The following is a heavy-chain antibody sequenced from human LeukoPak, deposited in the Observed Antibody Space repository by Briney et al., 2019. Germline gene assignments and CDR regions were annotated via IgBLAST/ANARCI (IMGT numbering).Heavy chain of an antibody. Sequence: GGSLRLSCAASGFTFSSYAMSWVRQAPGKGLEWVSAISGSGGSTYYADSVKGRFTISRDNSKNTLYLQTNSLRAEDTAVYYCAKDLYGSGSYYNTRGYFQHWGQGTLVTVSS. V-gene: IGHV3-23*01. D-gene: IGHD3-10*01. J-gene: IGHJ1*01. CDR1: GFTFSSYA. CDR2: ISGSGGST. CDR3: AKDLYGSGSYYNTRGYFQH.